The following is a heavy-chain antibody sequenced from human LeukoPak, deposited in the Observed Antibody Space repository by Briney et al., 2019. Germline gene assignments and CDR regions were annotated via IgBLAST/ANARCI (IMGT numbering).Heavy chain of an antibody. D-gene: IGHD4-17*01. CDR3: ARVGTVTLYYCDY. Sequence: ASVKVSXKASGYTFTSYDINWVRQAPGQGLEWMGWMNPNSGNTGYAQKFQGRVTITRNTSISTAYMELSSLRSEDTAVYYCARVGTVTLYYCDYWGQGTLVTVSS. CDR1: GYTFTSYD. V-gene: IGHV1-8*03. J-gene: IGHJ4*02. CDR2: MNPNSGNT.